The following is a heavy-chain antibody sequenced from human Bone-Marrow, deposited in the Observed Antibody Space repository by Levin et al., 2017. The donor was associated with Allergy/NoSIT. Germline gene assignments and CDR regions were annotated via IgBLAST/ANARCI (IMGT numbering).Heavy chain of an antibody. CDR1: GFSLTTSAVG. CDR2: IYGDDDR. D-gene: IGHD3-10*01. CDR3: APQHPFLGESLVSGYYFDL. Sequence: NVSGPTLVKPTQTLTLTCTFSGFSLTTSAVGVGWIRQPPGKPLEWLALIYGDDDRRHSPSLRNRLTITKDTSKNEVVLTMTNVDPVDTATYHCAPQHPFLGESLVSGYYFDLWGQGSLVTVSS. V-gene: IGHV2-5*02. J-gene: IGHJ4*02.